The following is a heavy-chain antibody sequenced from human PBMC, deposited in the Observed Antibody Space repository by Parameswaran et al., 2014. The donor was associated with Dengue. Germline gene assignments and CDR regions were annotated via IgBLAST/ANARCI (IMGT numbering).Heavy chain of an antibody. D-gene: IGHD2-2*01. CDR2: IYYSGST. Sequence: PGKGLEWIGYIYYSGSTYYNPSLKSRVTISVDTSKNQFSLKLSSVTAADTAVYYCARVQGYCSSTSCYRVIFDPWGQGTLVTSPQ. V-gene: IGHV4-31*02. CDR3: ARVQGYCSSTSCYRVIFDP. J-gene: IGHJ5*02.